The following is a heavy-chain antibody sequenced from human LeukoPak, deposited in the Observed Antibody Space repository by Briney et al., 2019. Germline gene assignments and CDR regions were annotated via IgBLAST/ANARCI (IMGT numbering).Heavy chain of an antibody. CDR3: AKADYGDFFDY. CDR2: VSYNGANK. J-gene: IGHJ4*02. CDR1: GLTFSSHA. V-gene: IGHV3-30-3*01. D-gene: IGHD4-17*01. Sequence: GRCLRLSCAASGLTFSSHAMHWVRQAPGKGMEWVALVSYNGANKYYADSVMGRFTVSRDNSKNTLYLQMNSLRAEDTAVYYCAKADYGDFFDYWGQGTLVTVSS.